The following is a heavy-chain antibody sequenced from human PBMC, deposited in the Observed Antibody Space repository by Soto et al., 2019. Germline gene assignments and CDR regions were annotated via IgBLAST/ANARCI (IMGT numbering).Heavy chain of an antibody. Sequence: SETLSLTCTVFGGSMNTYDWSWIRQPTGKGLEWIGYISYSGSTNYNPSLKSRVTISIETSKNQLSLKLSSVTAADTAVYYCARGGGRGGYSYGFYYFDYWGQGALVTVSS. J-gene: IGHJ4*02. CDR3: ARGGGRGGYSYGFYYFDY. V-gene: IGHV4-59*01. D-gene: IGHD5-18*01. CDR1: GGSMNTYD. CDR2: ISYSGST.